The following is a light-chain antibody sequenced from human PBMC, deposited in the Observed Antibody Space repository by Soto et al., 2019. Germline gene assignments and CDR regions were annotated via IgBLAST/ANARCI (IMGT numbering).Light chain of an antibody. CDR2: DVS. CDR3: SSYASSTTLGV. CDR1: SSDVGGYNY. Sequence: HSALTQPASVSGSPGQSITISCTGTSSDVGGYNYVSWYQQHPGKAPKLMIYDVSVRPSGVSNRFSGSKSGNTASLTISGLQAEDEADYYCSSYASSTTLGVFGGGTKLTVL. J-gene: IGLJ2*01. V-gene: IGLV2-14*03.